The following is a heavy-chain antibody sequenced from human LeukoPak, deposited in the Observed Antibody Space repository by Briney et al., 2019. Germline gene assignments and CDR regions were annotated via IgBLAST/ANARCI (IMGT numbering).Heavy chain of an antibody. J-gene: IGHJ4*02. CDR1: GFTFTNDA. CDR3: AKAGSIRFDY. D-gene: IGHD1-26*01. V-gene: IGHV3-23*01. Sequence: GGSLRLSCAASGFTFTNDAMSWGRQAPGEGLEWVSGLSGSGNDTYYADSVKGRFTISRDNSKNTLWLQMRTLGAEDTAVYYCAKAGSIRFDYWGQGTLVTVSS. CDR2: LSGSGNDT.